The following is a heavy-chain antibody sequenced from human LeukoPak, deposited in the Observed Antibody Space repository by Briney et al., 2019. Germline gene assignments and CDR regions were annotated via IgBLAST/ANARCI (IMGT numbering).Heavy chain of an antibody. D-gene: IGHD3-22*01. V-gene: IGHV3-64*01. CDR3: ARAPKGSDYDSSGYSYFDC. J-gene: IGHJ4*02. CDR2: ISSNGGNS. CDR1: GFTFSSYA. Sequence: SGGSLRLSCAASGFTFSSYAMHWVRQAPGKGLEYVSAISSNGGNSYYTNSVEVRFTISRDNSKNTLYLQMGSLRVEDMAVYDCARAPKGSDYDSSGYSYFDCWGQGTLVTVSS.